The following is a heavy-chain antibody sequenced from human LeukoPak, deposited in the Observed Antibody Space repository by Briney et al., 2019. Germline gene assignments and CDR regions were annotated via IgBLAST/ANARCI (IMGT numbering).Heavy chain of an antibody. CDR3: AREQSYYGSGSYYNVLDY. D-gene: IGHD3-10*01. CDR1: GFTISSNW. CDR2: INSDESSR. Sequence: GGSLRLSCAASGFTISSNWMHWVRQAPGKGLVWVSRINSDESSRNYADSVKGRFTISRDNAKNSLYLQMNSLRAEDTAVYYCAREQSYYGSGSYYNVLDYWGQGTLVTVSS. V-gene: IGHV3-74*01. J-gene: IGHJ4*02.